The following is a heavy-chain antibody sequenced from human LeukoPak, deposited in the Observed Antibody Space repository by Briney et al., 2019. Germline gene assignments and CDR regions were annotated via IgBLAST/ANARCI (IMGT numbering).Heavy chain of an antibody. D-gene: IGHD3-22*01. CDR2: IGNSSYI. V-gene: IGHV3-21*01. Sequence: GGSLRLSCAASGFTFSRYSINWVRQAPGKGLEWVSCIGNSSYIYYADSVKGRFTISRDNAKNSLYLQMDNLRAEDTAVYYCARDVDIRGSAFDLWGQGAMVTVSS. J-gene: IGHJ3*01. CDR1: GFTFSRYS. CDR3: ARDVDIRGSAFDL.